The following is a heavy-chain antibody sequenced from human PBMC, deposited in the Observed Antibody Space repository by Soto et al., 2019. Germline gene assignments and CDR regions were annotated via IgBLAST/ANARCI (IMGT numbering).Heavy chain of an antibody. CDR3: ARGVYDFWSGHPKGLDY. J-gene: IGHJ4*02. V-gene: IGHV3-73*01. Sequence: GGSLRLSCAASGFTFSGSAMHWVRQASGKGLEWVGRIRSKANSYATAYAVSVKGRFTISRDDSRNAAYLQMNSLKTEDTAVYYCARGVYDFWSGHPKGLDYWGQGTVVTVSS. CDR1: GFTFSGSA. CDR2: IRSKANSYAT. D-gene: IGHD3-3*01.